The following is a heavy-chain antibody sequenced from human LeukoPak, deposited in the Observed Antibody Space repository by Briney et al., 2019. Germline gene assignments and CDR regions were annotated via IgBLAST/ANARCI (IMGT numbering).Heavy chain of an antibody. Sequence: ASVKVSCKASGYTLIDFLIHWVRQAPGQGLEWMGRINPNSGGTNYAQKFQGRVTMTRDTSISTAYMELSRLRSDDTAVYYCASLGRYCSGGSCYLYFDYWGQGTLVTVSS. CDR1: GYTLIDFL. D-gene: IGHD2-15*01. CDR3: ASLGRYCSGGSCYLYFDY. V-gene: IGHV1-2*06. J-gene: IGHJ4*02. CDR2: INPNSGGT.